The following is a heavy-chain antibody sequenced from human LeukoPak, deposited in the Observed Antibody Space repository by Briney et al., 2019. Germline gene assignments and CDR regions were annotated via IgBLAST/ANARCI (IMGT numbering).Heavy chain of an antibody. Sequence: GGSLRLSCAVSGFTADDYAMHWVRQVPGKGLGWVSFFSGVGGTTYYADSVKGRFTISRDNSKNYLYLQMNSLGTEDSALYYCAKDGRWLKVGYSYHGVDVWGQGTTVTVSS. D-gene: IGHD5-24*01. CDR1: GFTADDYA. CDR3: AKDGRWLKVGYSYHGVDV. CDR2: FSGVGGTT. J-gene: IGHJ6*02. V-gene: IGHV3-43*02.